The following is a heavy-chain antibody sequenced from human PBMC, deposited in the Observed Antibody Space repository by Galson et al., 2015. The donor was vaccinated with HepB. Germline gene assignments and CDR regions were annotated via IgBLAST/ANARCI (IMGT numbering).Heavy chain of an antibody. CDR3: ARDQPDYDFWSGYHTPRAGDQNYYYYGMDV. CDR2: ISAYNGNT. Sequence: SVKVSCKASGYTFTSYGISWVRQAPGQGLEWMGWISAYNGNTNYAQKLQGRVTMTTDTSTSTAYMELRSLRSDDTAVYYCARDQPDYDFWSGYHTPRAGDQNYYYYGMDVWGQGTTVTVSS. D-gene: IGHD3-3*01. J-gene: IGHJ6*02. CDR1: GYTFTSYG. V-gene: IGHV1-18*04.